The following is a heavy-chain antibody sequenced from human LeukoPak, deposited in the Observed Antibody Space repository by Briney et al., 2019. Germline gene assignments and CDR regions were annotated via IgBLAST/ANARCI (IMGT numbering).Heavy chain of an antibody. D-gene: IGHD3-16*01. Sequence: SETLSLTCSVSGGSISDHYWSWIRQPPGKGLEWIAYIYNSEAPNYNPSLNARVTMSLDMSKNQFSLRLSSVTAADTAVYYCARGHYDFAPWGQGILVTVSS. CDR1: GGSISDHY. J-gene: IGHJ5*02. V-gene: IGHV4-59*08. CDR3: ARGHYDFAP. CDR2: IYNSEAP.